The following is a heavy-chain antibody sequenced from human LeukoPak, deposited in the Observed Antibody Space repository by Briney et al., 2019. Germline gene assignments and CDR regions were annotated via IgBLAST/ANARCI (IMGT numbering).Heavy chain of an antibody. CDR3: AKDFPGGNSPDAFDI. V-gene: IGHV3-30*18. CDR1: GFTFSSYG. Sequence: PGGSLRLSCAASGFTFSSYGMHWVRQAPGKGLEWVAVILFDGSNKFYADSVKGRFTISRDNFKSTLYLQMNSLRAEDTAVYYCAKDFPGGNSPDAFDIWGQGTMVTVS. D-gene: IGHD4-23*01. J-gene: IGHJ3*02. CDR2: ILFDGSNK.